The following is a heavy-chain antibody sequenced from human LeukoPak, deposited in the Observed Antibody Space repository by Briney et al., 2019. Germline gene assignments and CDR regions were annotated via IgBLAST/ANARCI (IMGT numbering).Heavy chain of an antibody. CDR1: GFIFDDYG. J-gene: IGHJ4*02. CDR3: ASALRIYYYFDY. D-gene: IGHD1-26*01. CDR2: ISDSDGNT. V-gene: IGHV3-23*01. Sequence: GGSLRLSCAASGFIFDDYGMSWVRQAPGKGLEWVSAISDSDGNTYYAGSVKGRFTISRDNSKNTLYLQMNSLRAEDTAVYYCASALRIYYYFDYWGQGTLVTVSS.